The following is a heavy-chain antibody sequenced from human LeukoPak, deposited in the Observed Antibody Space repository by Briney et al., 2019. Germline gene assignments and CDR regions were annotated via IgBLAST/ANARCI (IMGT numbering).Heavy chain of an antibody. CDR2: IKNGGDS. CDR1: GSSISNGFF. J-gene: IGHJ4*02. V-gene: IGHV4-38-2*02. D-gene: IGHD2-2*01. Sequence: SETLSLTCTVSGSSISNGFFWAWSRPSPGKGLEGIGIIKNGGDSYYNPFLKSRTTISDETTKNQFSLKMTSVTPADTAVFYCARGMGRFCPSSSCYLSFVYWGQGTLVTVSS. CDR3: ARGMGRFCPSSSCYLSFVY.